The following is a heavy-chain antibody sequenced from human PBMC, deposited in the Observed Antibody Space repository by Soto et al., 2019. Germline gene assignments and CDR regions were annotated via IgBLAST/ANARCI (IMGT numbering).Heavy chain of an antibody. Sequence: PGGSLRLSCAASGVTFSSYAMSWVRQAPGKGLEWVSAISGSGGSTYYADSVKGRFTISRDNSKNTLYLQMNSLRAEDTAVYYCATSSRWYRAFDIWGQGTMVTVSS. J-gene: IGHJ3*02. D-gene: IGHD6-13*01. CDR1: GVTFSSYA. V-gene: IGHV3-23*01. CDR2: ISGSGGST. CDR3: ATSSRWYRAFDI.